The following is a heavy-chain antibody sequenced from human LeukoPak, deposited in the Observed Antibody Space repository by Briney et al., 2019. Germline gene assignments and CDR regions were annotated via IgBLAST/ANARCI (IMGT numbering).Heavy chain of an antibody. V-gene: IGHV4-34*01. CDR1: GGFFGGYY. CDR3: AREGFCTNGVCLPPPSAFWFDP. J-gene: IGHJ5*02. D-gene: IGHD2-8*01. Sequence: SETLSLTCAVYGGFFGGYYWSWIRQPPGKGLEWIGEINHSGSTNYNPSLKSRVTISVDTSKNQFSLKLSSVTAADTAVYYCAREGFCTNGVCLPPPSAFWFDPWGQGTLVTVSS. CDR2: INHSGST.